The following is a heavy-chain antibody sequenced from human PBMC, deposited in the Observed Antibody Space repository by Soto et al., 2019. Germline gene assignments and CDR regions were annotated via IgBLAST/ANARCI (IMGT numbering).Heavy chain of an antibody. D-gene: IGHD1-26*01. CDR3: ARGGYYFYMDV. J-gene: IGHJ6*03. Sequence: QVQLQESGPGLVKPSGTLSLTCAVSSGSVTISNWRSWVRHTPGKGLEWIGQIHHSGSTNYNPSLTSRVTISVDKSKNQFSLEMKSVTAADTAVYYCARGGYYFYMDVWGKGTTVTVSS. V-gene: IGHV4-4*02. CDR2: IHHSGST. CDR1: SGSVTISNW.